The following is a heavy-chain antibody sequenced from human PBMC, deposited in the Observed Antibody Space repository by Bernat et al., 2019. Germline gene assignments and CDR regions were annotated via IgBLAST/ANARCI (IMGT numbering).Heavy chain of an antibody. CDR3: ARGGTYYYGSGSYYNPDY. CDR2: ISYDGSNK. V-gene: IGHV3-30-3*01. Sequence: QVQLVESGGGVVQPGRSLRLSCAASGFTFSSYAMHWVRQAPGKGLEWVAVISYDGSNKYYADSVKDRFTISRDNSKNTLYLQMNSLRAEDTAVYYCARGGTYYYGSGSYYNPDYWGQGTLVTVSS. D-gene: IGHD3-10*01. J-gene: IGHJ4*02. CDR1: GFTFSSYA.